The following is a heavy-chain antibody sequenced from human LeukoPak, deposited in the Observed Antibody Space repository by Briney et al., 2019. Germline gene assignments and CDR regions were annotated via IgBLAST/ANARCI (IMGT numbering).Heavy chain of an antibody. Sequence: SETLSLTCTVSGGSISSSSYYWGWIRQPPGKGLEWIGSIYYSGSTYYNPSLKSRVTISVDTSKNQFSLKLSSVTAADTAVYYCARQYYGSGDYWGQGTLVTVSS. CDR1: GGSISSSSYY. D-gene: IGHD3-10*01. V-gene: IGHV4-39*07. J-gene: IGHJ4*02. CDR3: ARQYYGSGDY. CDR2: IYYSGST.